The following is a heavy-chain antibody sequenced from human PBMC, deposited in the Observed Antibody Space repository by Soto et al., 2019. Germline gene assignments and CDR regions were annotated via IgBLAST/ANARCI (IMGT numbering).Heavy chain of an antibody. CDR3: ARLGDGSSWFFDY. CDR2: IYYSGST. CDR1: GGSISSYY. V-gene: IGHV4-59*08. J-gene: IGHJ4*02. D-gene: IGHD6-13*01. Sequence: QVQLQESGPGLVKPSETLSLTCTVSGGSISSYYWSWIRQPPGKGLEWIGYIYYSGSTNYNPSLKSRVTISVDTSKNQFSLKLSSVTAADTAVYYCARLGDGSSWFFDYWGQGTLVTVSS.